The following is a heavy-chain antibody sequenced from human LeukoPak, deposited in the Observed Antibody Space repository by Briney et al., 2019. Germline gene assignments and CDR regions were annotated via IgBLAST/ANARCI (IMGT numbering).Heavy chain of an antibody. CDR2: ISGSGGST. CDR3: AGDCSSTSCYGGY. Sequence: GGSLRLSCAAPGFTFSSYAMSWVRQAPGKGLEWVSAISGSGGSTYYADSVKGRFTISRDNSKNTLYLQMNSLRAEDTAVYYCAGDCSSTSCYGGYWGQGTLVTVSS. D-gene: IGHD2-2*01. V-gene: IGHV3-23*01. J-gene: IGHJ4*02. CDR1: GFTFSSYA.